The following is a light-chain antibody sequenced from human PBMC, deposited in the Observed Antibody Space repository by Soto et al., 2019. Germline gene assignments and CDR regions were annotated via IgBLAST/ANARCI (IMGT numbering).Light chain of an antibody. J-gene: IGLJ3*02. CDR3: CSYAGSGTWV. Sequence: QSVLTQPASVSGSPGQSITISCTGTSSDVGSYNLVSWYQQHPGKAPKFVISEVTKRPSGVSTRFSGSKSGNTASLTISGLQAEDESDYYCCSYAGSGTWVFGGGTKVTVL. CDR2: EVT. V-gene: IGLV2-23*02. CDR1: SSDVGSYNL.